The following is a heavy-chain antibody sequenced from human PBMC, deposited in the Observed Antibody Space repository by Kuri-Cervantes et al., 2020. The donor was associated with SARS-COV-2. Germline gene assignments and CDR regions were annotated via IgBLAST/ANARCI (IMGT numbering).Heavy chain of an antibody. CDR1: GFIFSDYY. J-gene: IGHJ3*01. D-gene: IGHD3-10*01. V-gene: IGHV3-30*18. CDR2: ISYEGSIK. CDR3: AKVSTLFWFGEGTQNAFDV. Sequence: GGSLRLSCTASGFIFSDYYMTWIRQAPGKGLEWVAVISYEGSIKKYADSVRGRFTVSRDHSRDTLFLQMDGLRPEDTAMYYCAKVSTLFWFGEGTQNAFDVWGQGTMVTVSS.